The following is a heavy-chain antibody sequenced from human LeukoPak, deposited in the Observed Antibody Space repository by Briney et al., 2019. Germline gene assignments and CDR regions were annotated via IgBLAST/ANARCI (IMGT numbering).Heavy chain of an antibody. CDR3: ASYMDTASPYYFDY. J-gene: IGHJ4*02. CDR1: GGTFSSYA. CDR2: IIPILGIA. Sequence: SVKVSCKASGGTFSSYAISWVRQAPGQGLEWMGRIIPILGIANYAQKFQGRVTITADKSTSTAYMELSSLRSEDTAVYYCASYMDTASPYYFDYWGQGTLVTVSS. V-gene: IGHV1-69*04. D-gene: IGHD5-18*01.